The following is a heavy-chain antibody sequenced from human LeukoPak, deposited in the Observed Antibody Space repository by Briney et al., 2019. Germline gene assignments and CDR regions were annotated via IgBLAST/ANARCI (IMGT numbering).Heavy chain of an antibody. CDR3: ARGLWDNGDRFEY. D-gene: IGHD4-17*01. CDR1: GGSISRYS. V-gene: IGHV4-4*08. CDR2: IYTSGIT. Sequence: SETLSLTCIVSGGSISRYSWNWIRQSPGKGLEWIGRIYTSGITTYNPSLKSRVTISLDMSKNQISLNLTSVTAADTAVYYCARGLWDNGDRFEYWGPGTLVTVSS. J-gene: IGHJ4*02.